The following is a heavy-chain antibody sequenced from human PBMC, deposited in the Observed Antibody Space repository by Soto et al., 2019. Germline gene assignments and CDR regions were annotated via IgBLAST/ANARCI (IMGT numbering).Heavy chain of an antibody. D-gene: IGHD3-3*01. V-gene: IGHV1-18*01. CDR3: ARLGVTRDFWSGYLDY. J-gene: IGHJ4*02. Sequence: ASVKVSCKASGYTFTSYGISWVRQAPGQGLEWMGWISAYNGNTNYAQKLQGRVTMTTDTSTSTAYMELSSVTAADTAVYYCARLGVTRDFWSGYLDYWGQGTLVTVSS. CDR1: GYTFTSYG. CDR2: ISAYNGNT.